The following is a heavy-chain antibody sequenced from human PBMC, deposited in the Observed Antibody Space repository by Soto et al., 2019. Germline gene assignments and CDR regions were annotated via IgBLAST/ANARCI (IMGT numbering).Heavy chain of an antibody. CDR3: ARGLITGSSYSGGWYYFDH. D-gene: IGHD1-26*01. J-gene: IGHJ4*02. Sequence: ASVKVSCKASGYTFTGYYMHWVRQAPGQGLEWMGWINPNSGGTNYAQKFQGWVIISMHTPNDQFSLELTSVTAADTAMYYCARGLITGSSYSGGWYYFDHWGQGTQVTVSS. CDR1: GYTFTGYY. CDR2: INPNSGGT. V-gene: IGHV1-2*04.